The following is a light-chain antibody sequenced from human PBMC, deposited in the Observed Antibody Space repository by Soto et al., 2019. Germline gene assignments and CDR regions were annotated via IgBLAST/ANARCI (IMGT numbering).Light chain of an antibody. J-gene: IGKJ5*01. CDR1: QSVSGN. Sequence: EILMTQSPSTLSVSPGERATLSCRASQSVSGNLAWYQQKPGQAPRLLIYGASSRATGIPDRFSGSGSGTDFTLTISRLEHEDFAVYYCQQYRSSHPIIFGQGTRLEIK. CDR3: QQYRSSHPII. V-gene: IGKV3-20*01. CDR2: GAS.